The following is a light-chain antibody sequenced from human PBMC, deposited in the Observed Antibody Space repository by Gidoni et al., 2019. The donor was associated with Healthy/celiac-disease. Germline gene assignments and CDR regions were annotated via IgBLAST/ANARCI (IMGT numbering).Light chain of an antibody. J-gene: IGLJ1*01. CDR1: KLVDKY. Sequence: SYELTQPPSVSVSPGQTASITCSGDKLVDKYACWYQQTPGQSPVLVIYQDIKRPSGIPERFCGSNSGNTATLTISGTQAMDEADYCCQEWDSSTYVFGTGTKV. CDR3: QEWDSSTYV. V-gene: IGLV3-1*01. CDR2: QDI.